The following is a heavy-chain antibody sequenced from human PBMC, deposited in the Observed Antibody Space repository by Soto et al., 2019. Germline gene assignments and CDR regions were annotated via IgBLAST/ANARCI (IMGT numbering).Heavy chain of an antibody. CDR2: ISAYNGNT. CDR3: ARLGTYYYDSIGYYGAFDI. V-gene: IGHV1-18*04. Sequence: QVQLVESGAEVKKPGASVKVSCKASGYTFTSYCISWVRQAPGQGLEWMGWISAYNGNTNYAQKLQGRVTMTTDTSTSTAYMELRSLRSDDTAVYYCARLGTYYYDSIGYYGAFDIWRQGTMLTVSS. D-gene: IGHD3-22*01. J-gene: IGHJ3*02. CDR1: GYTFTSYC.